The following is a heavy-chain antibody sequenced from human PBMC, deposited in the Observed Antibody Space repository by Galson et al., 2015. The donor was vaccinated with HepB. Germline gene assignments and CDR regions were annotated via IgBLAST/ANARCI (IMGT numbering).Heavy chain of an antibody. Sequence: SVKVSCKASGYTFTSYDINWVRQATGQGLEWMGWMNPNSGNTGYAQKFQGRVTMTRNTSISTAYMELSSLRSEDTAVYYCARAPARLTIVKFPRAYYFDYWGQGTLVTVSS. CDR2: MNPNSGNT. J-gene: IGHJ4*02. CDR3: ARAPARLTIVKFPRAYYFDY. V-gene: IGHV1-8*01. CDR1: GYTFTSYD. D-gene: IGHD3-22*01.